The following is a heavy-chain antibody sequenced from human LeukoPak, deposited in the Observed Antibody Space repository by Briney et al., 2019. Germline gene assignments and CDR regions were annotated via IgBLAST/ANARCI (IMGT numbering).Heavy chain of an antibody. CDR1: GFTFSSYS. D-gene: IGHD2-21*02. Sequence: PGGSLRLSCGASGFTFSSYSMNWVRQAPGKGLEWVSSISSSSSYIYYADSVKGRFTISRDNAKNSLYLQMNSLRAEDTAVYYCASTLMGGDSVWYFDLWGRGTLVTVSS. V-gene: IGHV3-21*01. J-gene: IGHJ2*01. CDR2: ISSSSSYI. CDR3: ASTLMGGDSVWYFDL.